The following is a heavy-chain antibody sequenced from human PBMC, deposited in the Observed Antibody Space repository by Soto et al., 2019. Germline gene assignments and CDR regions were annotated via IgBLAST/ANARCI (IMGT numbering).Heavy chain of an antibody. CDR1: VYNSGNNK. Sequence: GESLRLSRATSVYNSGNNKTHWVRQAPGKGLEWVSRMNSDGRTTNYADSVRGRFTVSRDNAKNTLYLQMNSLRAEDTAVYYCATAEVDYWGPGTLVTVPQ. CDR2: MNSDGRTT. CDR3: ATAEVDY. J-gene: IGHJ4*02. V-gene: IGHV3-74*01.